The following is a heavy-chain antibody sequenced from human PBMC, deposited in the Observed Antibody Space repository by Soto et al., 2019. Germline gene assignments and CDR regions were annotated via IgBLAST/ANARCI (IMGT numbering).Heavy chain of an antibody. Sequence: EVQLLESGGGLVRPGGSLRLSCAASGFTFYNYAMNWVRQAPGKGLEWVSTISGGGDGTYYADSVKGRFTISRDNSRSAVYLQIITLRAEDTAVYYCAKEGLGSLATYCTTGDCHYAFDVWGQGTLVTVSS. V-gene: IGHV3-23*01. CDR3: AKEGLGSLATYCTTGDCHYAFDV. J-gene: IGHJ3*01. D-gene: IGHD2-8*01. CDR1: GFTFYNYA. CDR2: ISGGGDGT.